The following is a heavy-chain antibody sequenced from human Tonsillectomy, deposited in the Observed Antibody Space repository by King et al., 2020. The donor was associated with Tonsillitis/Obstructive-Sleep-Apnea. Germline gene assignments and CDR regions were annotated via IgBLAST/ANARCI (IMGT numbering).Heavy chain of an antibody. CDR1: EFTFNNYA. CDR2: ISDSGVYT. V-gene: IGHV3-23*04. J-gene: IGHJ4*02. Sequence: VQLVESGGALVQPGGSLRLSCEASEFTFNNYAMTWVRQAPGKGLEWVSCISDSGVYTYYADSVKGRFTISRDKNMNTVSLQMNSLRVEDTAVYYCARVVYETNSHKFDYWGQGTLVTVSS. D-gene: IGHD2-8*02. CDR3: ARVVYETNSHKFDY.